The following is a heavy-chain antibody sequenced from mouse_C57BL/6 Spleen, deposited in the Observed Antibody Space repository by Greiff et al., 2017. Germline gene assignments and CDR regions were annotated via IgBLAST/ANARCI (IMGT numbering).Heavy chain of an antibody. J-gene: IGHJ4*01. CDR2: IWRGGST. V-gene: IGHV2-5*01. Sequence: QVQLKESGPGLVQPSQSLSITCTVSGFSLTSYGVHWVRQSPGKGLEWLGVIWRGGSTDYNAAFMSRLSITKDNSKSQVFFKMNSLQADDTAIYYCAKESTTVPRAMDYWGQGTSVTVSS. D-gene: IGHD1-1*01. CDR1: GFSLTSYG. CDR3: AKESTTVPRAMDY.